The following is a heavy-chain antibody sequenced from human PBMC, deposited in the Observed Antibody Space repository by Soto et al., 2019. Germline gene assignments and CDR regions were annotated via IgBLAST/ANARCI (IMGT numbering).Heavy chain of an antibody. J-gene: IGHJ2*01. D-gene: IGHD3-16*01. V-gene: IGHV3-30*18. CDR3: AKDGGVETATYWYFDL. CDR1: GFTFSSYG. Sequence: QVQLVESGGGVVQPGRSLRLSCAASGFTFSSYGMHWVRQAPGKGLEWVAVISYDGSNKYYADSVKGRFTISRDNSKNTLYLQMNSLRAEDTAVYYCAKDGGVETATYWYFDLWGRGTLVTVSS. CDR2: ISYDGSNK.